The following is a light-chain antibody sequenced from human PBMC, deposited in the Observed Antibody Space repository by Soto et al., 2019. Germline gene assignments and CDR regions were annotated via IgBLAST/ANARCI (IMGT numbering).Light chain of an antibody. CDR1: SSNIGAGYD. CDR3: QSYDSRLSGHVV. V-gene: IGLV1-40*01. J-gene: IGLJ2*01. Sequence: QSVLTQPPSVSGAPGQRVTISCTGSSSNIGAGYDVHWYQQLPGTAPKLLIYDNSNRPSGVPDRFSGSKSGTSASLAITGLQAEDEADYYCQSYDSRLSGHVVFGGGNKLTVL. CDR2: DNS.